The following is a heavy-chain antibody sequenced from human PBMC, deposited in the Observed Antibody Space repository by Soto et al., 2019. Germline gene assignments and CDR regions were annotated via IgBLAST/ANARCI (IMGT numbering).Heavy chain of an antibody. V-gene: IGHV3-30*18. CDR3: AKDLSKVVPAAYGMDV. Sequence: GGSLRLSCAASGFTFSSYGMHWVRQAPGKGLEWVAVISYDGSNKYYADSVKGRFTISRDNSKNTLYLQMNSLRAEDTAVYYCAKDLSKVVPAAYGMDVWGQGTTVTVSS. J-gene: IGHJ6*02. CDR1: GFTFSSYG. D-gene: IGHD2-2*01. CDR2: ISYDGSNK.